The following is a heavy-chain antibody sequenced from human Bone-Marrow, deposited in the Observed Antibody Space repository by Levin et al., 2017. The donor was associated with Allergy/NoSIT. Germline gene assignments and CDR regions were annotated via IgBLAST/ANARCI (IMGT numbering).Heavy chain of an antibody. CDR3: AKTGTAAIRGYNWLDP. Sequence: VASVKVSCKSSGGTFNNHAINWLRQAPGQGLEWVGRITPLLDIATYGQKFQGRVTISADKSTSAVYMEFDSLTSDDTAIYYCAKTGTAAIRGYNWLDPWGQGTPVIVSS. J-gene: IGHJ5*02. CDR2: ITPLLDIA. D-gene: IGHD2-21*02. V-gene: IGHV1-69*04. CDR1: GGTFNNHA.